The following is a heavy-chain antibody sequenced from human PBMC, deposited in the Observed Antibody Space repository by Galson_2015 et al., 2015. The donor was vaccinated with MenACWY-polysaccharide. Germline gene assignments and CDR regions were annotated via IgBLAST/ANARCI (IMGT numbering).Heavy chain of an antibody. J-gene: IGHJ4*02. Sequence: AASGFSFSANGMSWVRQAPGRGLAWVSGSGSGGGLYYTDSVKGRFTVSRDNSKNTLYLQMNNLRAEDTAVYYCAKVGPRSSWTMGIDYWGQGTLVTVSS. CDR2: SGSGGGL. V-gene: IGHV3-23*01. CDR3: AKVGPRSSWTMGIDY. D-gene: IGHD6-13*01. CDR1: GFSFSANG.